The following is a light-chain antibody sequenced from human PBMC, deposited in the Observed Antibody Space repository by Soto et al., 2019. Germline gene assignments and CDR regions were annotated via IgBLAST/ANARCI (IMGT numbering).Light chain of an antibody. CDR1: QSVSTY. CDR3: HQRSSWPRGT. V-gene: IGKV3-11*01. Sequence: ETVLTQSPATLSLSPGESATLSCRASQSVSTYLAWYQQKPGQAPRLLIYDASNRVTGIPARFSGSGYGTDFTLTISSLEPDDFAVYYCHQRSSWPRGTFGQGTKVAIK. CDR2: DAS. J-gene: IGKJ1*01.